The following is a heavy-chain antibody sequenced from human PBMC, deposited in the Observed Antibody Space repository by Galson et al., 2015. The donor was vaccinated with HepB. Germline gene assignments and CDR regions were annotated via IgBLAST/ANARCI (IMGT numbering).Heavy chain of an antibody. V-gene: IGHV5-51*03. Sequence: QSGAEVKKAGESLKISCKGSGYIYASYWIGWVRQMPGKGLEWMRVIYPRNSDTRYSPSFQGQVTISIDKSISTAYLQWSSLRASDTAMYYCARLQEVIPATIATYYFDYWGQGTLVTVSS. CDR2: IYPRNSDT. CDR1: GYIYASYW. CDR3: ARLQEVIPATIATYYFDY. D-gene: IGHD2-2*01. J-gene: IGHJ4*02.